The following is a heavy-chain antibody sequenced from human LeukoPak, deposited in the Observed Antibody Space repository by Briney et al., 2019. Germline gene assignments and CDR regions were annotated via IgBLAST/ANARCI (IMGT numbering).Heavy chain of an antibody. CDR2: IQHDGAMK. D-gene: IGHD3-10*02. V-gene: IGHV3-7*01. CDR1: GFAFSRYW. CDR3: AFFVREPQY. J-gene: IGHJ1*01. Sequence: PGGSLRLSCVVSGFAFSRYWMGWVRQAQGTGLEWVANIQHDGAMKWYVDSAKGRFSISRDNAKNSLYLQMNSLRAEDTAIYYCAFFVREPQYWGPGTLVTVSS.